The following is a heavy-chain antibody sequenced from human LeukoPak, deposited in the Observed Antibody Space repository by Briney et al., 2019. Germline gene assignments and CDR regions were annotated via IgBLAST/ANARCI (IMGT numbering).Heavy chain of an antibody. CDR3: ARVGRSGSGSYYAFDI. CDR1: GFTFSDHY. J-gene: IGHJ3*02. CDR2: TRNKANSYTT. Sequence: GGSLRLSCAASGFTFSDHYMDWVRQAPGKGLEWVGRTRNKANSYTTEYAASVKGRLTISKDDSKNSLYLQMNSLKTEDTAVYYCARVGRSGSGSYYAFDIWGQGTMVTVSS. D-gene: IGHD1-26*01. V-gene: IGHV3-72*01.